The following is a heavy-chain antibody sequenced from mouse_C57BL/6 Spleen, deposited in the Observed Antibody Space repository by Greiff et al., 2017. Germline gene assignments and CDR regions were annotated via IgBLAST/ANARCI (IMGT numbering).Heavy chain of an antibody. Sequence: QVQLQQPGAELVRPGTSVKLSCKASGYTFTSYWMHWVKQRPGQGLEWIGVSDPSDSYTNYNQKFKGKATLTVDTSTSTAYMQLSSLTSEDAAVYYGARNYFDDWGTGTTVTVSS. CDR1: GYTFTSYW. CDR3: ARNYFDD. V-gene: IGHV1-59*01. J-gene: IGHJ1*03. CDR2: SDPSDSYT.